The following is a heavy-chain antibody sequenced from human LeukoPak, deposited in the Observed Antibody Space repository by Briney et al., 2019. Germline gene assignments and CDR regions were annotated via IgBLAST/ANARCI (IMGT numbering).Heavy chain of an antibody. D-gene: IGHD3-16*02. CDR2: INHSGST. J-gene: IGHJ5*02. CDR1: GGSFSDYY. V-gene: IGHV4-34*01. Sequence: SETLSLTCAVYGGSFSDYYCSWIRQPPGKGLEWIGEINHSGSTNYNPSLKSRVTISVDTSKNQFSLKLSSVTAADTAVYYCARNYWGNYVWGSYRTYNWFDPWGQGTLVTVSS. CDR3: ARNYWGNYVWGSYRTYNWFDP.